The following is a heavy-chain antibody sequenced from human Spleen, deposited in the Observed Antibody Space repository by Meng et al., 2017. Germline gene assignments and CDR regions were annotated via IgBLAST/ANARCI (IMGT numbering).Heavy chain of an antibody. J-gene: IGHJ4*02. CDR2: INHSGST. CDR3: ARGPTTVAHDFDY. D-gene: IGHD4-11*01. CDR1: GGSFSDYY. V-gene: IGHV4-34*01. Sequence: SETLSLTCVVSGGSFSDYYWSWIRQPPGKGLEWIGEINHSGSTNYNPSLESRVTISVDTSQNSLSLKLSSVTAADSAVYYCARGPTTVAHDFDYWGQGTRVTVSS.